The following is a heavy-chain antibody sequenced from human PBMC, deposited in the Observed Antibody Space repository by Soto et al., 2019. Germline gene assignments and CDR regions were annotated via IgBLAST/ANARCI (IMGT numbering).Heavy chain of an antibody. D-gene: IGHD3-10*01. Sequence: GGSLRLSCEASGFTVSSNYMNWVRQAPGKGLEWVSYISSSSSTIYYADSVKGRFTISRDNAKNSLYLQMNSLRDEDTAVYYCARDKGVKHYYYGMDVWGQGTTVTVSS. CDR2: ISSSSSTI. V-gene: IGHV3-48*02. J-gene: IGHJ6*02. CDR3: ARDKGVKHYYYGMDV. CDR1: GFTVSSNY.